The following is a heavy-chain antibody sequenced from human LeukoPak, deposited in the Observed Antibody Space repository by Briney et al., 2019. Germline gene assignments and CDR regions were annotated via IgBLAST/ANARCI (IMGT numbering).Heavy chain of an antibody. J-gene: IGHJ4*02. D-gene: IGHD3-10*01. CDR2: IKSKADGGTT. CDR1: GFTVSDIY. Sequence: GGSLRLSCAVSGFTVSDIYMSWVRQAPGKGLEWVGRIKSKADGGTTDYAAPVKGRFTISRDDSKNTLYLQMNSLKTEDTAVYYCSTGYMVRGVTFDYWGQGTLVTVSS. CDR3: STGYMVRGVTFDY. V-gene: IGHV3-15*01.